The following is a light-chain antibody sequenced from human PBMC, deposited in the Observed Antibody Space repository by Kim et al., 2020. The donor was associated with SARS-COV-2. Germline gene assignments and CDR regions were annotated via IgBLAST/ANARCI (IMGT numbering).Light chain of an antibody. V-gene: IGLV2-14*01. CDR3: SSYTSSSTLV. J-gene: IGLJ3*02. CDR2: DVG. CDR1: SSDIGGYNY. Sequence: QSALTQPASVSGSPGQSITVSCTGTSSDIGGYNYVSWYQQHPGKAPKVMIYDVGKRPSGVSNRFSGSKSGNTASLTISGLQAEDEADYYCSSYTSSSTLVFGGGTQLTVL.